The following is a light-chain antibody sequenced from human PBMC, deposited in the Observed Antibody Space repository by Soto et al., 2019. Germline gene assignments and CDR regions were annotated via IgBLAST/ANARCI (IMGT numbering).Light chain of an antibody. V-gene: IGKV3D-15*01. CDR1: QSVSSN. CDR2: VAS. J-gene: IGKJ4*01. CDR3: QQYHHWPPLT. Sequence: EIVMTQSPATLSVSPGGRATLSCRASQSVSSNLAWYRQRPGQPPRLLIYVASTRATGIPARFSGSGSGTEFTLTISSLQSEDSAVYYCQQYHHWPPLTFGGGTKVEIK.